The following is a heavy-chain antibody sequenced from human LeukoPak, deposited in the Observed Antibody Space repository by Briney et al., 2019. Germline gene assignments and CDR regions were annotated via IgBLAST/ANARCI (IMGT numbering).Heavy chain of an antibody. J-gene: IGHJ5*02. CDR3: ARVPPAYYYDSSGYSNWFDP. Sequence: SVKVSCKASGGTFISHAISWVRQAPGQGLEWMGGIIPIFGTANYAQKFQGRVTITADESTSTAYMELSSLRSEDTAVYYCARVPPAYYYDSSGYSNWFDPWGQGTLVTVSS. CDR2: IIPIFGTA. CDR1: GGTFISHA. D-gene: IGHD3-22*01. V-gene: IGHV1-69*01.